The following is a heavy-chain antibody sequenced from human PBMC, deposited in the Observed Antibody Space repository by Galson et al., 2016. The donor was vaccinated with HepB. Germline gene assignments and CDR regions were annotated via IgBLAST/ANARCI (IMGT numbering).Heavy chain of an antibody. Sequence: SLRLSCAASGFSFRSYGMHWVRQAPGKGLEWVAAISYDGSNKFYSDSVKGRVTISRDNSKNTLSLQINSLRVEDTAVYLCAKALKDYYHSSGFFDYWGQGTLVSVSS. J-gene: IGHJ4*02. D-gene: IGHD3-22*01. CDR2: ISYDGSNK. CDR3: AKALKDYYHSSGFFDY. CDR1: GFSFRSYG. V-gene: IGHV3-30*18.